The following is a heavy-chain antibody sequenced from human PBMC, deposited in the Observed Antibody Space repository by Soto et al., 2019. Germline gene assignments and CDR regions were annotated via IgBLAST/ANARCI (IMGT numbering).Heavy chain of an antibody. V-gene: IGHV3-33*01. CDR1: GFTFSSYG. J-gene: IGHJ6*03. CDR3: ARDRYDILTGKGYYYYMDV. D-gene: IGHD3-9*01. Sequence: QVQLVESGGGVVQPGRSLRLSCAASGFTFSSYGMHWVRQAPGKGLEWVAVIWYDGSNKYYADSVKGRFTISRDNSKNTLYLQMNSLRAEDTAVYYCARDRYDILTGKGYYYYMDVWGKGTTVTVSS. CDR2: IWYDGSNK.